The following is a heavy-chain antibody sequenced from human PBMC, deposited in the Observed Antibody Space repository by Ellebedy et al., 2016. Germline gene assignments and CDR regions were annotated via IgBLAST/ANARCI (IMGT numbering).Heavy chain of an antibody. Sequence: GGSLRLSCAASGFTFSSYWMHWVRQAPGKGLVWVSRINSDGSSTSYADSVKGRFTISRDNAKNTLYLQMNSLRAEDTAVYYCAIFSYDFRGRRYYYYGMDVWGQGTTVTVSS. CDR3: AIFSYDFRGRRYYYYGMDV. CDR1: GFTFSSYW. D-gene: IGHD3-3*01. CDR2: INSDGSST. J-gene: IGHJ6*02. V-gene: IGHV3-74*01.